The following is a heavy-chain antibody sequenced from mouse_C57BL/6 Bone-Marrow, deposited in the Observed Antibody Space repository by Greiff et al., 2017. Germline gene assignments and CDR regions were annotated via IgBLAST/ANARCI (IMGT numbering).Heavy chain of an antibody. CDR2: IYPRDGST. CDR3: ARVTGYYAMDY. V-gene: IGHV1-85*01. D-gene: IGHD4-1*01. J-gene: IGHJ4*01. CDR1: GYTFTSYD. Sequence: QVQLQQPGPELVKPGASVKLSCKASGYTFTSYDINWVKQRPGQGLEWIGWIYPRDGSTKYNEKFKGKATLTVDTPSSTAYMELHSLTSEDSAVYFCARVTGYYAMDYWGQGTSVTVSS.